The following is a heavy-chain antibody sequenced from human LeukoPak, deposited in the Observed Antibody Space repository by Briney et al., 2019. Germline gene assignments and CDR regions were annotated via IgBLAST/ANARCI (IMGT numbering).Heavy chain of an antibody. CDR1: GGSISSYY. CDR3: ARDLNCSGGSCSINWFDL. J-gene: IGHJ5*02. CDR2: IYTSGST. D-gene: IGHD2-15*01. V-gene: IGHV4-4*07. Sequence: KPSETLSLTCTVSGGSISSYYWSWIRQPAGKGLEWIGRIYTSGSTNYNPSLKSRVTMSVDTSKNQFSLKLSSVTAADTAVYYCARDLNCSGGSCSINWFDLWGQGTLVTVSS.